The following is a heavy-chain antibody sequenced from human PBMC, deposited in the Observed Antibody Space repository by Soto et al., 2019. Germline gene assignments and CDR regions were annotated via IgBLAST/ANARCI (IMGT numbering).Heavy chain of an antibody. Sequence: SVKVSCKASGGTFSSYAISWVRQAPGQGLEWMGRIIPILGIANYAQKFQGRVTITADKSTSTAYMELSSLRSEDTAVYYCASGYSSGWANQTVDYWGQGTLVTVSS. J-gene: IGHJ4*02. CDR3: ASGYSSGWANQTVDY. V-gene: IGHV1-69*04. D-gene: IGHD6-19*01. CDR2: IIPILGIA. CDR1: GGTFSSYA.